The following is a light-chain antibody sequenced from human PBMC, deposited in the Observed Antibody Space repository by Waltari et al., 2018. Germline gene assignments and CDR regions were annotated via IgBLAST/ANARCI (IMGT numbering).Light chain of an antibody. CDR1: SRAVGTYNN. V-gene: IGLV2-14*03. J-gene: IGLJ3*02. CDR3: SSYITTNTLEL. Sequence: QSALTQPASVSGSPGQSITISCTGTSRAVGTYNNVSSYQQHPGKAPKLLIYDVSYRPSGVSYRFSGSKSGNTASLTISGLQAEDEADYYCSSYITTNTLELFGGGTSLTVL. CDR2: DVS.